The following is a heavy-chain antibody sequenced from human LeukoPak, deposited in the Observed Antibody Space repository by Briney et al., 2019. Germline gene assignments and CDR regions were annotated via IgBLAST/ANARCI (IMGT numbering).Heavy chain of an antibody. V-gene: IGHV1-3*01. CDR1: GNTFTTYA. CDR3: ARDRYGDYYYYYYGMDV. J-gene: IGHJ6*02. CDR2: ISAGNDNT. Sequence: VASVKVSCKASGNTFTTYAFHWVRQAPGQRLEWMGWISAGNDNTKSSRKFQDRVTITRDTSASTAYMELSSLTSEDTAVYYCARDRYGDYYYYYYGMDVWGQGTTVTVSS. D-gene: IGHD4-17*01.